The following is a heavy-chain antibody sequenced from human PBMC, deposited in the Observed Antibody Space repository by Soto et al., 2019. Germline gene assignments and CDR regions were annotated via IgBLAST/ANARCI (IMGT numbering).Heavy chain of an antibody. D-gene: IGHD3-22*01. CDR1: GFTFSSYG. Sequence: GGSLRLSCAASGFTFSSYGMHWVRQAPGKGLEWVAVIWYDGSNKYYADSVKGRFTISRDNSKNTLYLQMNSLRAEDTAVYYCASEAYDSSGYYAFDIWGQGTMVTVSS. CDR2: IWYDGSNK. V-gene: IGHV3-33*01. CDR3: ASEAYDSSGYYAFDI. J-gene: IGHJ3*02.